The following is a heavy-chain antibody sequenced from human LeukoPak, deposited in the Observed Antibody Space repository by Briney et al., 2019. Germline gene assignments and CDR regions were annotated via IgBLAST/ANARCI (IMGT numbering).Heavy chain of an antibody. V-gene: IGHV4-39*01. CDR1: GASMSNYY. CDR3: ARHKNVLLWFGALNWFDP. D-gene: IGHD3-10*01. J-gene: IGHJ5*02. Sequence: PSETLSLTCNVSGASMSNYYWVWIRQPPGKGLEWIGSIYHSGATYSGSAYYNPSLKSRVTISVDTSKNQFSLKLSSVTAADTAVYYCARHKNVLLWFGALNWFDPWGQGTLVTVSS. CDR2: IYHSGATYSGSA.